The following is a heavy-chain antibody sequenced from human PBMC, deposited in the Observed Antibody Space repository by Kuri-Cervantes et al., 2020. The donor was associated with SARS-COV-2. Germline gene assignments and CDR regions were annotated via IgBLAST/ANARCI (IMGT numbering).Heavy chain of an antibody. V-gene: IGHV3-33*01. CDR2: IWYDGSNK. D-gene: IGHD6-13*01. CDR1: GFTFSSYG. J-gene: IGHJ6*02. CDR3: ARLGVAAAGSYYYYGMDV. Sequence: LSLTCAASGFTFSSYGMHWVRQAPGKGLEWVAVIWYDGSNKYYADSVKGRFTISRDNSKNTVYLQMDSLRGEDTATYYCARLGVAAAGSYYYYGMDVWGQGTTVTVSS.